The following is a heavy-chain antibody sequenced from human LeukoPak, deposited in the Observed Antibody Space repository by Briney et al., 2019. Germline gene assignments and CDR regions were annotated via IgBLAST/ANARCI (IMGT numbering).Heavy chain of an antibody. Sequence: PSETLSLTCAVYGVTFSGYYWIWIRQPPGKGLEWIGEINHSGSTNYNPSLKSRVTISVDTSKNQFSLKLSSVTAADTAVYYCARVEYCSSTSCYPVDYWGQGTLVTVSS. V-gene: IGHV4-34*01. CDR2: INHSGST. J-gene: IGHJ4*02. CDR1: GVTFSGYY. CDR3: ARVEYCSSTSCYPVDY. D-gene: IGHD2-2*01.